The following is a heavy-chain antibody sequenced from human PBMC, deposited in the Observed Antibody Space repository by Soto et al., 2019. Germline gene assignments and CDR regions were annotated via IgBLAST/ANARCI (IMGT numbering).Heavy chain of an antibody. V-gene: IGHV1-18*01. CDR2: ISAYNGNT. CDR3: ARDAAYYDILTGYPSLPYDY. CDR1: GYTFTSCG. J-gene: IGHJ4*02. D-gene: IGHD3-9*01. Sequence: ASVKVSCKASGYTFTSCGIIWVRQAPGQGLEWMGWISAYNGNTNYAQKLQGRVTMTTDTSTSTAYMELRSLRSDDTAVYYCARDAAYYDILTGYPSLPYDYWGQGTLVTVSS.